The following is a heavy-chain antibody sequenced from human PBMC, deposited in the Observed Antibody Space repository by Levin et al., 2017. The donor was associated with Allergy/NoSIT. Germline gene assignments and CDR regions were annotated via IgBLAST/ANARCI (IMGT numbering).Heavy chain of an antibody. Sequence: GESLKISCAASGFNISTYSMNWLRQAPGKGLEWVSSIISSSSYIYYADSLKGRFTISRDNAKNSVYLQMNSLRAEDAAVYYCARAPLFCSSTTCYIYYFDYWGQGTLVTVSS. CDR2: IISSSSYI. CDR3: ARAPLFCSSTTCYIYYFDY. CDR1: GFNISTYS. J-gene: IGHJ4*02. D-gene: IGHD2-2*02. V-gene: IGHV3-21*01.